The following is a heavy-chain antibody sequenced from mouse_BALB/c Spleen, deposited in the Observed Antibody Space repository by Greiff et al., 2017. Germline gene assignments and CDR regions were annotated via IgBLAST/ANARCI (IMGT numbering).Heavy chain of an antibody. CDR2: ISNGGGST. CDR1: GFTFSSYT. CDR3: ARHDYGNSEAMDY. V-gene: IGHV5-12-2*01. J-gene: IGHJ4*01. D-gene: IGHD2-1*01. Sequence: EVHLVESGGGLVQPGGSLKLSCAASGFTFSSYTMSWVRQTPEKRLEWVAYISNGGGSTYYPDTVKGRFTISRDNAKNTLYLQMSSLKSEDTAMYYCARHDYGNSEAMDYWGQGTSVTVSS.